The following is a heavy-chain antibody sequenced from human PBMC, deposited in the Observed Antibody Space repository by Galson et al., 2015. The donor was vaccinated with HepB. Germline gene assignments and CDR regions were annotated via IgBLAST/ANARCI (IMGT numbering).Heavy chain of an antibody. Sequence: TLSLTCTVSGGSISSYYWSWIRQPPGKGLEWIGYVYYSGSTNYNPSLKSRVTISVDTSKNQFSLNLNSVTAADTAEYYCARQKGTKIPFDYWGQGALVTVSS. J-gene: IGHJ4*02. D-gene: IGHD2-8*01. CDR1: GGSISSYY. CDR2: VYYSGST. CDR3: ARQKGTKIPFDY. V-gene: IGHV4-59*08.